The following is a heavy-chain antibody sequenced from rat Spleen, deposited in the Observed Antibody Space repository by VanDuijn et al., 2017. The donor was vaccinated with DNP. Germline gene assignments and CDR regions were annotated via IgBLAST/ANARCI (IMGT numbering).Heavy chain of an antibody. J-gene: IGHJ2*01. Sequence: EVQIQESGPGLVKPSQSLSLTCSVTGYSITSSYRWNWIRTFPGNKMEWIGHISYSGRTTYNPSLKSRISITRDTSKNQFFLQLNSVSTEDTATYYCARWKIGPHYFDYWGQGGMVTVSS. CDR1: GYSITSSY. CDR2: ISYSGRT. D-gene: IGHD1-5*01. V-gene: IGHV3-1*01. CDR3: ARWKIGPHYFDY.